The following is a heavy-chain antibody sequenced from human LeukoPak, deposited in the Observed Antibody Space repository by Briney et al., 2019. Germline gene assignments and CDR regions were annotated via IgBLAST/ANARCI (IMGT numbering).Heavy chain of an antibody. J-gene: IGHJ4*02. Sequence: GGSLRLSCAASGFTFSSYAMSWVRQAPGKGLEWVSAISGSGGTTHYADSVKGRFTISRDNSKNTLSLQMNSLRAEDTAVYYCAKDGYYESSGYSYFYYLGQGTLVTVSS. CDR3: AKDGYYESSGYSYFYY. D-gene: IGHD3-22*01. CDR2: ISGSGGTT. V-gene: IGHV3-23*01. CDR1: GFTFSSYA.